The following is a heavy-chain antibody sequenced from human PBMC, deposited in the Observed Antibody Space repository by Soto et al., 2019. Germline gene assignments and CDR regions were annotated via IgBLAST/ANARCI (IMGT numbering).Heavy chain of an antibody. V-gene: IGHV3-23*01. CDR3: AKEYPASGHHSFYYYDGMDV. CDR2: ISGSGGST. D-gene: IGHD3-10*01. J-gene: IGHJ6*02. CDR1: GFTFSSYA. Sequence: GGSLRLSCAASGFTFSSYAMSWVRQAPGKGLEWVSAISGSGGSTYYADSGKGRFTISRDNSKNTPYLQMNSLRAEDTAVYYCAKEYPASGHHSFYYYDGMDVWGQGTTVTVSS.